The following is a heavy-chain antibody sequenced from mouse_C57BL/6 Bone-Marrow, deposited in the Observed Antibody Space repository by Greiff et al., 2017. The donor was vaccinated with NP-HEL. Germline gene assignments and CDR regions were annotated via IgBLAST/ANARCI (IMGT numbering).Heavy chain of an antibody. J-gene: IGHJ2*01. CDR1: GFTFSSYA. V-gene: IGHV5-9-1*02. CDR2: ISSGGDYI. CDR3: TRDGDLDY. Sequence: EVMLVESGEGLVKPGGSLKLSCAASGFTFSSYAMSWVRQTPEKRLEWVAYISSGGDYIYYADTVKGRFTISRDNARNNLYLQVSSLKSEETAMYYCTRDGDLDYWGQGTTLTVSS. D-gene: IGHD3-3*01.